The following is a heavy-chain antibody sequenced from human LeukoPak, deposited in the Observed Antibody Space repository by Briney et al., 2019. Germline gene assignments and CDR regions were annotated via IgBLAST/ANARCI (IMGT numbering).Heavy chain of an antibody. D-gene: IGHD2-15*01. J-gene: IGHJ5*02. CDR1: GDSISSYY. CDR3: ARDRGYCSGGSCYRWFDP. CDR2: IYYSGST. Sequence: SETLSLTCTVSGDSISSYYWSWIRQPPGKGLEWIGYIYYSGSTNYNPSLKSRVTISVDTSKNQFSLKLSSVTAADTAVYYCARDRGYCSGGSCYRWFDPWGQGTLVTVSS. V-gene: IGHV4-59*01.